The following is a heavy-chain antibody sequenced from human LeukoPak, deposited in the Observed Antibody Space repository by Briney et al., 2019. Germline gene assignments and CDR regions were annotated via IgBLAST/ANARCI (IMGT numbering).Heavy chain of an antibody. V-gene: IGHV3-48*01. CDR3: AKAAAAGTVDSLDY. CDR1: GFTFSSYA. CDR2: IIPSSAAI. D-gene: IGHD6-13*01. Sequence: GGSLRLSCAASGFTFSSYAMSWVRQAPGEGLEWVSYIIPSSAAIQYADSVKGRFTISRDNAENSLYLQMNSLRAEDTAVYYCAKAAAAGTVDSLDYWGQGTLVTVSS. J-gene: IGHJ4*02.